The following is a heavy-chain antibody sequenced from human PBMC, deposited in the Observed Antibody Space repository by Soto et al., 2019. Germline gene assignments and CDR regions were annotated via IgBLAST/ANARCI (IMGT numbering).Heavy chain of an antibody. V-gene: IGHV3-30*18. J-gene: IGHJ6*02. D-gene: IGHD3-3*01. CDR3: AKEIDGVDYDSWYYYYGMDV. CDR2: ISYDGSNK. Sequence: GGSLRLSCAASGFTFSSYGMHWVRQAPGKGLEWVAVISYDGSNKYYADSVKGRFTISRDNSKNTLYLQMNSLRAEDTAVYYCAKEIDGVDYDSWYYYYGMDVWGQGTTVTVSS. CDR1: GFTFSSYG.